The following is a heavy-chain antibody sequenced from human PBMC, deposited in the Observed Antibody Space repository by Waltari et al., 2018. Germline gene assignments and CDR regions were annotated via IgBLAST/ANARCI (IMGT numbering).Heavy chain of an antibody. D-gene: IGHD6-19*01. CDR3: ARGPIAVAGNNWFDP. Sequence: QVQLQESGPGLVKPSQTLSLTCTVSGGSISSGSSDWDWIRQPAGKGLEWIGRIYTSGSTNYNPSLKSRVTISVDTSKNQFSLKLSSVTAADTAVYYCARGPIAVAGNNWFDPWGQGTLVTVSS. CDR1: GGSISSGSSD. V-gene: IGHV4-61*02. CDR2: IYTSGST. J-gene: IGHJ5*02.